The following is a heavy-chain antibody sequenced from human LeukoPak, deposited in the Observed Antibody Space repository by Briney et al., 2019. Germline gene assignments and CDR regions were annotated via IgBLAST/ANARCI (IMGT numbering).Heavy chain of an antibody. J-gene: IGHJ5*02. CDR1: GYTFTSYY. CDR3: ARLVRDCSGGSCYSGYNWFDP. CDR2: INPSGGST. V-gene: IGHV1-46*01. D-gene: IGHD2-15*01. Sequence: ASVKVSCTASGYTFTSYYMYWVRQAPGQGLEWMGIINPSGGSTSYAQKLQGRVTMTRDTSTSTVYMELSSLRSEDTAVYYCARLVRDCSGGSCYSGYNWFDPWGQGTLVTVSS.